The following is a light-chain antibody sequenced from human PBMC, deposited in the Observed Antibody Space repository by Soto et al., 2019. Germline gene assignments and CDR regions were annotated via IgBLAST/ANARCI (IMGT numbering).Light chain of an antibody. V-gene: IGKV1-9*01. J-gene: IGKJ5*01. CDR2: SAS. CDR3: QQLNSYPQT. CDR1: QALSNY. Sequence: DIQLTQSPSVLSASVGDTVTITCRASQALSNYLAWYQQKPGKAPDLLIYSASTLQSGVPSRFSGSGSETDFTLTISSLQPEDSATYFCQQLNSYPQTFGQGTRLEIK.